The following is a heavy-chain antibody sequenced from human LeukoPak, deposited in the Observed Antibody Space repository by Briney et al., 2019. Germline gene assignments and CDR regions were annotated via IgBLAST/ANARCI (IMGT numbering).Heavy chain of an antibody. CDR3: AVTPIQANYFDY. D-gene: IGHD1-1*01. J-gene: IGHJ4*02. V-gene: IGHV4-59*01. Sequence: PSETLSLTCTVSGGSISSYYWSWIRQPPGKGLEWIGYIYYSGSTNYNPSLKSRVTISVDTSKNRFSLKLSSVTAADTAVYYCAVTPIQANYFDYWGQGTLVTVSS. CDR1: GGSISSYY. CDR2: IYYSGST.